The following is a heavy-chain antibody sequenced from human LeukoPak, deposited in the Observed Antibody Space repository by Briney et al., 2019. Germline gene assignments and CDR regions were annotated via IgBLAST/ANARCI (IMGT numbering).Heavy chain of an antibody. CDR1: GGSISSGGYY. Sequence: SQTLSLTCTVSGGSISSGGYYWSWIRQLPGKGLEWIGYIYHSGNTVYKPSLRSRVTMSVDTSKNQFSLKLTSVTAADTGVYYCVRVGDCTSAACHDTRFDPRGQGTLVTVSS. CDR2: IYHSGNT. J-gene: IGHJ5*02. D-gene: IGHD2-2*01. V-gene: IGHV4-31*03. CDR3: VRVGDCTSAACHDTRFDP.